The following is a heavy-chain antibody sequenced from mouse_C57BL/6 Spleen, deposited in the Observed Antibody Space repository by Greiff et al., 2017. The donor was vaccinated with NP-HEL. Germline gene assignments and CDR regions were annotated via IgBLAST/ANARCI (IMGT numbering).Heavy chain of an antibody. CDR3: ARISRVITTVVATD. D-gene: IGHD1-1*01. J-gene: IGHJ2*01. CDR2: IWWDDDT. V-gene: IGHV8-8*01. CDR1: GFSLSTFGLG. Sequence: QVTLKVSGPGILQPSQTLSLTCSFSGFSLSTFGLGVGWIRQPSGKGLEWLAHIWWDDDTYYNQALKSRLTLSKDTSKNQVLLKIANVDTADTATYYCARISRVITTVVATDWGQGTTLTVSS.